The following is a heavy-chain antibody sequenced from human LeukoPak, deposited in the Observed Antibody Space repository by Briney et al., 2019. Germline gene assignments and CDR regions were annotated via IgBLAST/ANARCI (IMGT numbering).Heavy chain of an antibody. J-gene: IGHJ4*02. CDR1: GYTLTELS. CDR2: FDPEDGET. V-gene: IGHV1-24*01. CDR3: ATSKAEYYYDSSGSLDDY. Sequence: ASVKVSCKVSGYTLTELSMHWVRQAPGKGLEWMGGFDPEDGETIYAQKFQGRVTMTEDTSTDTAYMELSSLRSEDTAVYYCATSKAEYYYDSSGSLDDYWGQGTLVTVSS. D-gene: IGHD3-22*01.